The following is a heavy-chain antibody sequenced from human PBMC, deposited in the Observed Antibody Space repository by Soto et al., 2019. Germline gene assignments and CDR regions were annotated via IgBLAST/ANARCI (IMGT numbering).Heavy chain of an antibody. CDR2: ISYDGSNK. Sequence: VGSLRLSCAASGFTFSSYAMHWVRQAPGKGLEWVAVISYDGSNKYYADSVKGRFTISRDNSKNTLYLQMNSLRAEDTAVYYCARDGDIYGSGSYYSKFDYWGQGTLVTVSS. J-gene: IGHJ4*02. V-gene: IGHV3-30-3*01. D-gene: IGHD3-10*01. CDR1: GFTFSSYA. CDR3: ARDGDIYGSGSYYSKFDY.